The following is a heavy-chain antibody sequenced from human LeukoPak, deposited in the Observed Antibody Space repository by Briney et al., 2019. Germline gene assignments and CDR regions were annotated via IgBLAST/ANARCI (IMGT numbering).Heavy chain of an antibody. J-gene: IGHJ4*02. Sequence: PSETLSLTCTLSGGSISSGGYYWSWVRQHPGKGLEWIGYIYYSGSTYYNPSLKSRVTISVDTSKNQFSLKLSSVTAADTAVYYCARGPLPYYFDYWGQGTLVTVSS. CDR1: GGSISSGGYY. D-gene: IGHD5/OR15-5a*01. CDR3: ARGPLPYYFDY. V-gene: IGHV4-31*03. CDR2: IYYSGST.